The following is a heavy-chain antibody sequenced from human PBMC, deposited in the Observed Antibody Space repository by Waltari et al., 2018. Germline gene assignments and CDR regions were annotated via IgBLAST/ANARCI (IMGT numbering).Heavy chain of an antibody. Sequence: QVQLQESGPGLVKPSETLSLTCTVSGGSISSHYWSWIRQPPGKGLEWIGYIYYSGSTNDNPSLKSRVTISVDTSKNQFSLKLSSVTAADTAVYYCASDYGDLNYFDYWGQGTLVTVSS. CDR2: IYYSGST. J-gene: IGHJ4*02. V-gene: IGHV4-59*11. CDR3: ASDYGDLNYFDY. D-gene: IGHD4-17*01. CDR1: GGSISSHY.